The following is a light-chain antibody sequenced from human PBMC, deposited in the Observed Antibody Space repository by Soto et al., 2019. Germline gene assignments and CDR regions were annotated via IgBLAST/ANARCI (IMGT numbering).Light chain of an antibody. Sequence: EIVMTQSPATLSVSPGERPTLSCRASQSVSSNLAWYQQKPGQAPRLLIYGASTRATGIPARFSGSGSGTEFTLTISSLQSEDFAVYYCQQYNNWPPGFTFGGGTKVEIK. CDR1: QSVSSN. CDR2: GAS. CDR3: QQYNNWPPGFT. V-gene: IGKV3-15*01. J-gene: IGKJ4*01.